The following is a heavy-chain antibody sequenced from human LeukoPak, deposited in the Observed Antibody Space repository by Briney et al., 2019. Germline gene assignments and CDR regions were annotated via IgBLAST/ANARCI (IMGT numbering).Heavy chain of an antibody. V-gene: IGHV3-7*01. CDR3: ARDLYYFESEGYYASYS. CDR2: INQDGTEK. J-gene: IGHJ4*02. CDR1: GFTFNTYW. Sequence: PGGSLRLSCEASGFTFNTYWMSWVRQVPGKGLEWVANINQDGTEKHYVDSVRGRFTISRDNAKNSLFLQMNSLRAEDTAVYFCARDLYYFESEGYYASYSWGQGTLVTVSS. D-gene: IGHD3-22*01.